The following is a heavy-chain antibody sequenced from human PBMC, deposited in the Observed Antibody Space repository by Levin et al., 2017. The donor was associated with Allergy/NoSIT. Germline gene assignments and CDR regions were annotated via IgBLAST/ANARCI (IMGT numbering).Heavy chain of an antibody. CDR3: AKDLRDRSRGSFGN. D-gene: IGHD1-26*01. J-gene: IGHJ4*02. Sequence: GGSLRLSCAASRFTFSYYAMSWVRQAPGKGLEWVSAISGSGGSTYYADSMKGRFTISRDNSKNTLYLQMNSLRVEDTAVYYCAKDLRDRSRGSFGNWGQGTPVAVSS. V-gene: IGHV3-23*01. CDR2: ISGSGGST. CDR1: RFTFSYYA.